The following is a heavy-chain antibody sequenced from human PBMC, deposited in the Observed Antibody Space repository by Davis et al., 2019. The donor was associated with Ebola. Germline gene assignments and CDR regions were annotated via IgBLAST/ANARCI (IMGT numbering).Heavy chain of an antibody. D-gene: IGHD6-6*01. CDR3: ASHLGYSSSHIDY. Sequence: GGSLRLSCVASGFTFTTYWMSWVRQAPGKGLEWVSVISATGVSTYSIDSVKGRFIISRDNSKNTLYLQMNSLRAEDTAVYYCASHLGYSSSHIDYWGQGTVVTVSS. CDR1: GFTFTTYW. J-gene: IGHJ4*02. V-gene: IGHV3-23*01. CDR2: ISATGVST.